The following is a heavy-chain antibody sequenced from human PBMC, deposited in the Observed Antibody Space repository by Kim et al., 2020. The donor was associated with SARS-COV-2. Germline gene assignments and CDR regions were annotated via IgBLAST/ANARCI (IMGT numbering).Heavy chain of an antibody. CDR3: TTLISAAGRGY. CDR2: IKSKTDGEAT. Sequence: GGSLRLSCAASGFPFSNVWMSWVRQAPGRGLEWVDRIKSKTDGEATDYAAPVKGRFTMSRDDSKNTLHLQMNSLETEDTGVYYCTTLISAAGRGYWGQGTLVTVSS. V-gene: IGHV3-15*01. CDR1: GFPFSNVW. J-gene: IGHJ4*02. D-gene: IGHD6-13*01.